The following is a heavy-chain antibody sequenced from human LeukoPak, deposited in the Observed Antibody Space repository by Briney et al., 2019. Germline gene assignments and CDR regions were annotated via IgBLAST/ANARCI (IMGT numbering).Heavy chain of an antibody. J-gene: IGHJ3*02. CDR2: IKSRGDGETR. CDR3: AAVGEWLSNAFNT. Sequence: GGSLRLSCAASGFTFSIGWMSWVRQAPGKGLEWVGRIKSRGDGETRDYAAPVKDRFIISRDDSKNTLYLQMDSLRTEDTAIYYCAAVGEWLSNAFNTWGQGTLVTVSA. CDR1: GFTFSIGW. V-gene: IGHV3-15*01. D-gene: IGHD3-3*01.